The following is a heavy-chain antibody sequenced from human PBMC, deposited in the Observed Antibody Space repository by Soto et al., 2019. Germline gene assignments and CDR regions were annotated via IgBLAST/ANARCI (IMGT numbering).Heavy chain of an antibody. CDR2: IYHSGST. Sequence: SETLSLTCAVSGGSISSSNWWSWVRQPPGKGLEWIGEIYHSGSTNYNPSLKSRVTISVDKSKNQFSLKLSSVTAADTAVYYCARAPYNWNFGGYYYYGMDVWGQGTTVTVSS. D-gene: IGHD1-7*01. V-gene: IGHV4-4*02. CDR1: GGSISSSNW. J-gene: IGHJ6*02. CDR3: ARAPYNWNFGGYYYYGMDV.